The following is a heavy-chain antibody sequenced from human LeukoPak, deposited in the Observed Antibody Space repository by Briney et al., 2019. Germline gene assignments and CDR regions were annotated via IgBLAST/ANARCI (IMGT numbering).Heavy chain of an antibody. Sequence: GGSLRLSCAASGFTISSYAMSWVRQAPGKGLEWVSVISASGGSTYYADSVKGRFTISRDNSKNTLYLQMNSLRAEDSAVYYCAKGSHYYDSSGYYTHWGQGTLVTVSS. CDR2: ISASGGST. CDR1: GFTISSYA. V-gene: IGHV3-23*01. CDR3: AKGSHYYDSSGYYTH. D-gene: IGHD3-22*01. J-gene: IGHJ4*02.